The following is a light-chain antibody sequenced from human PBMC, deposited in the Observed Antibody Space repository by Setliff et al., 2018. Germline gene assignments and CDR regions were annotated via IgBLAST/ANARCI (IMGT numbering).Light chain of an antibody. CDR3: NSYTSSTTVV. CDR1: SSDVGGYNY. CDR2: EVI. Sequence: QSVLTQPASVSGSPGQSITISCTGSSSDVGGYNYVSWYQQHPGKAPKLTIYEVINRPSGVSNRFSGSKSGNTASLTISGLQAEDEADYYCNSYTSSTTVVFGGGTKVTVL. V-gene: IGLV2-14*01. J-gene: IGLJ2*01.